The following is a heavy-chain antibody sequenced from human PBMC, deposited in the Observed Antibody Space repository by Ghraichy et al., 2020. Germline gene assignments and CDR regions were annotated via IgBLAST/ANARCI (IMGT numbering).Heavy chain of an antibody. CDR1: GGSFSGYY. V-gene: IGHV4-34*01. Sequence: GGSFSGYYWSWIRQPPGKGLEWIGEINHSGSTNYNPSLKSRVIISVDTSKNQFSLKLSSVTAADTAVYYCARGRGSSSDFYYYYYGMDVWGQGTTVTVSS. CDR2: INHSGST. D-gene: IGHD6-13*01. J-gene: IGHJ6*02. CDR3: ARGRGSSSDFYYYYYGMDV.